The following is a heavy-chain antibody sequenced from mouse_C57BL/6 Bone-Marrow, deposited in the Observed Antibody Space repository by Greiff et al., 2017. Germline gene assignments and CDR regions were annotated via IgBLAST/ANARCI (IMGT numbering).Heavy chain of an antibody. Sequence: QVQLQQPGAELVRPGSSVKLSCKASGYTFTSYWMHWVKQRPIQGLEWIGNIDPSDSETHYNQKFKDKATLTVDKSSSTAYTQLSSLTSSDSAVYYCARLVATPYSMDYWGQGTSVTVSS. CDR1: GYTFTSYW. CDR3: ARLVATPYSMDY. J-gene: IGHJ4*01. V-gene: IGHV1-52*01. CDR2: IDPSDSET. D-gene: IGHD1-1*01.